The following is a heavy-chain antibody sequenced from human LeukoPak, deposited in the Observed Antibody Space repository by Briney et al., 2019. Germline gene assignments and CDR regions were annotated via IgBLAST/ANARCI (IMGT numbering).Heavy chain of an antibody. CDR2: IYYSKNT. CDR3: VSPRGLSYGYFDY. V-gene: IGHV4-39*01. Sequence: PSETLSLTCTVSGGSISSSSAYWGWIRQPPGKGLEWIGSIYYSKNTYYNPSLKSRVTISADTSKNQFSLTLGSVSATDTAVYYCVSPRGLSYGYFDYWGQGTLVTVSS. J-gene: IGHJ4*02. CDR1: GGSISSSSAY. D-gene: IGHD5-18*01.